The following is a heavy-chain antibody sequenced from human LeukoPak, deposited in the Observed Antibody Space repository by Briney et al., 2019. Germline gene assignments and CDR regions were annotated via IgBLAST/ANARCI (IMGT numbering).Heavy chain of an antibody. CDR3: GRAGTVFPGRIDY. V-gene: IGHV4-4*07. D-gene: IGHD3-9*01. Sequence: SETLSLTCTVCGGSISSYYWSWIRQPPGKGLEWIGRIDTRGSTNYNPSLKSRLSMSVDTSKNQVSLNLSSVTAADTALYYCGRAGTVFPGRIDYWGRGTLVTVSS. CDR1: GGSISSYY. CDR2: IDTRGST. J-gene: IGHJ4*02.